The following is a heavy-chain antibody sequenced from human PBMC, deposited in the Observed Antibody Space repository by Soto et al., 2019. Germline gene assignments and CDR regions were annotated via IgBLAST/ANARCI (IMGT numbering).Heavy chain of an antibody. Sequence: QVQLQESGPGLVKPSGTLSLTCSVSGGSVSSDAYYWSWIRQPPGKTLEWIVFILSDGGTSTYPSLRSRPSISVDTSRNRFSLRLTSVTASDTGVYFCAKGFSSGWYVDSWGRGTLVTVPS. CDR3: AKGFSSGWYVDS. V-gene: IGHV4-61*08. CDR2: ILSDGGT. D-gene: IGHD6-19*01. CDR1: GGSVSSDAYY. J-gene: IGHJ4*02.